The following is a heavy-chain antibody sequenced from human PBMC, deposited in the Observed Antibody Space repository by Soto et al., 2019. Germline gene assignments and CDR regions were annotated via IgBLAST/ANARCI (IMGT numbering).Heavy chain of an antibody. J-gene: IGHJ6*02. Sequence: PGGSLRLSCAASGFTFSSYGMHWVRQAPGKGLEWVAVIWYDGSNKYYADSVKGRFTISRDNSKNTLYLQMNSLRAEDTAVYYCARDNTARIAAAGKSGGGYYGMDVWGQGTTVTVSS. CDR3: ARDNTARIAAAGKSGGGYYGMDV. V-gene: IGHV3-33*01. CDR1: GFTFSSYG. CDR2: IWYDGSNK. D-gene: IGHD6-13*01.